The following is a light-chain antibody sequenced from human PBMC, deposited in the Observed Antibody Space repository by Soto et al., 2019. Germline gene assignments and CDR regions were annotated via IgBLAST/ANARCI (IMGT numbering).Light chain of an antibody. J-gene: IGLJ1*01. Sequence: QSVLTQPASVSGSPGQSITVSCTGTSRDIGGSTYVSWYQQHPGKAPRLIIYDVNNRPSGVAARFSASKSGNTASLTISGLQAEDEADYYCTSYTRSGLYVFGTGTKLTVL. CDR2: DVN. V-gene: IGLV2-14*01. CDR1: SRDIGGSTY. CDR3: TSYTRSGLYV.